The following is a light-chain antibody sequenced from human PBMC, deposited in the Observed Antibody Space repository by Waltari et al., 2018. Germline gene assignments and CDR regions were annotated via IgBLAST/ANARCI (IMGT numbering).Light chain of an antibody. Sequence: QSALTQPASVSGSPGPSITISCTGTSSDVGAYNYVSWYQQHPGKAPKLLIYDVTNRPSGVSNRFSGSKFGNTASLTISWLQAEDEADFYCSSYTGSNTLVFGGGTKLTVL. J-gene: IGLJ3*02. CDR1: SSDVGAYNY. CDR3: SSYTGSNTLV. V-gene: IGLV2-14*03. CDR2: DVT.